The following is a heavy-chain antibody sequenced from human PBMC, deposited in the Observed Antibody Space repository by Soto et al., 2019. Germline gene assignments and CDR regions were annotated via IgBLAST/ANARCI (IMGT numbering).Heavy chain of an antibody. CDR2: INHSGST. CDR3: ARGPTYYDFWSGYYPRTHPTGG. Sequence: QVQLQQWGAGLLKPSETLSLTCAVYGGSFSGYYWSWIRQPPGKGLEWIGEINHSGSTNYNPSLKSRVTISVDTSKNQFSLKLSSVTAADTAVYYCARGPTYYDFWSGYYPRTHPTGGWGQGTLVTVSS. CDR1: GGSFSGYY. J-gene: IGHJ4*02. D-gene: IGHD3-3*01. V-gene: IGHV4-34*01.